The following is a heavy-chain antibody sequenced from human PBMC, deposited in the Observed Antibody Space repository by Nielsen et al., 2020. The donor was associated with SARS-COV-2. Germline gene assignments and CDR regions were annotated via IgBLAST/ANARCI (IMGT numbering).Heavy chain of an antibody. CDR3: ASAHNSGVVVVVYGMDV. D-gene: IGHD3-22*01. Sequence: SVKVSCKASGGTFSSYAISWVRQAPGQGLEWMGRIIPILGIANYAQKFQGRVTITADKSTSTAYMELSSLRSEDTAVYYCASAHNSGVVVVVYGMDVWGQGTTVTVSS. J-gene: IGHJ6*02. CDR1: GGTFSSYA. CDR2: IIPILGIA. V-gene: IGHV1-69*04.